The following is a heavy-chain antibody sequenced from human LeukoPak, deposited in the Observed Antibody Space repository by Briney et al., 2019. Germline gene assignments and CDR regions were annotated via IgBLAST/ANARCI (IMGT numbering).Heavy chain of an antibody. CDR1: GYTFTSYG. D-gene: IGHD2-2*03. CDR3: ARDMDAAKYGLFDY. Sequence: ASVKVSCKPSGYTFTSYGISWVRQAPGQGLEWMGWISAYNGNTNYAQKLQGRVTMTTDTSTSTAYMELRSLRSDDTAVYYCARDMDAAKYGLFDYWGQGTLVTVSS. V-gene: IGHV1-18*01. J-gene: IGHJ4*02. CDR2: ISAYNGNT.